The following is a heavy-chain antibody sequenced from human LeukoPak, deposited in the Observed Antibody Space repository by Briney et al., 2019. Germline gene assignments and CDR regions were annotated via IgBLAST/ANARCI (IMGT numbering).Heavy chain of an antibody. CDR1: GGSISSYY. CDR3: ARSLWFGEGWFDP. J-gene: IGHJ5*02. Sequence: PSETLSLTCTVSGGSISSYYWSWIRQPPGKGLEWIGYIYYSGSTNYNPSLKSRVTISVDTSKNQFSLKLSSVTAADTAVYYCARSLWFGEGWFDPWGQGTLVTVSS. V-gene: IGHV4-59*01. D-gene: IGHD3-10*01. CDR2: IYYSGST.